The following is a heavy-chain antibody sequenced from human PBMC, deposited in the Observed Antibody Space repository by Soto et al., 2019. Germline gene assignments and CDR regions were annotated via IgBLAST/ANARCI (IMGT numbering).Heavy chain of an antibody. V-gene: IGHV3-30-3*01. CDR2: ISYDGNNK. J-gene: IGHJ6*02. D-gene: IGHD3-10*01. Sequence: QVQLVESGGGVVQPGRSLRLSCAASGFTFSGYAMHWVRQAPGKGLEWVTVISYDGNNKYYIDSVKGRFTISRDNSKNTLYLQMNNLRTEDTAVYYCARDAYYYASGRLGRHGMDVWGQGTTVTVSS. CDR3: ARDAYYYASGRLGRHGMDV. CDR1: GFTFSGYA.